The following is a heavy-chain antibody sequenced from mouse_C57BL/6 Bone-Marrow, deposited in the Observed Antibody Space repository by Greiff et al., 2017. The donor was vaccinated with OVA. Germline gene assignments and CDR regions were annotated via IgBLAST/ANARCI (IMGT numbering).Heavy chain of an antibody. J-gene: IGHJ2*01. CDR3: ARHGDYYGTSLYYFDY. CDR1: EYEFPSHD. D-gene: IGHD1-1*01. V-gene: IGHV5-2*01. Sequence: DVKLVESGGGLVQPGESLKLSCESNEYEFPSHDMSWVRKTPEKRLELVAAINSDGGSTYYPDTMARRFIISRDNTKKTLYLQMSSLRSEDTALYYCARHGDYYGTSLYYFDYWGQGTTLTVSS. CDR2: INSDGGST.